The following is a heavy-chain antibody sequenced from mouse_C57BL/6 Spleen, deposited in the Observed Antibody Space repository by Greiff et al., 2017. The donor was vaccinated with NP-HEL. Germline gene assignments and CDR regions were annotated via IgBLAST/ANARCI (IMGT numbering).Heavy chain of an antibody. CDR2: ISSGSSTI. D-gene: IGHD1-1*01. J-gene: IGHJ2*01. Sequence: EVKVVESGGGLVKPGGSLKLSCAASGFTFSDYGMHWVRQAPEKGLEWVAYISSGSSTIYYADTVKGRFTISRDNAKNTLFLQMTSLRSEDTAMYYCARWDYYGSSYFDYWGKGTTLTVSS. V-gene: IGHV5-17*01. CDR1: GFTFSDYG. CDR3: ARWDYYGSSYFDY.